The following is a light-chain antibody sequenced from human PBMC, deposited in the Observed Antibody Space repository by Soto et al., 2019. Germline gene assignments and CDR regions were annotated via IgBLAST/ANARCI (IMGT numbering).Light chain of an antibody. V-gene: IGLV2-18*02. CDR3: SSFSRSNTYV. CDR2: DVN. Sequence: QSVLTQPPSVSGSPGQSVAISCTGTISDIGAYNRVSWYQQPPGTAPKLMIYDVNNRPSGVPDRFSGSKSGNTASLTISGLQADDEADYYCSSFSRSNTYVFGTGTKLTLL. J-gene: IGLJ1*01. CDR1: ISDIGAYNR.